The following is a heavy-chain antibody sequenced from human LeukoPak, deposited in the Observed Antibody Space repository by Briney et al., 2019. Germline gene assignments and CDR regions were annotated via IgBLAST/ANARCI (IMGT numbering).Heavy chain of an antibody. CDR2: IWYDGSNK. J-gene: IGHJ4*02. V-gene: IGHV3-33*01. D-gene: IGHD3-10*01. CDR1: GFTFSSYG. CDR3: ARDQSRGTMVRGLDY. Sequence: GGSLRLSCAASGFTFSSYGTHWVRQAPGKGLEWVAVIWYDGSNKYYADSVKGRFTISRDNSKNTLYLQMNSLRAEDTAVYYCARDQSRGTMVRGLDYWGQGTLVTVSS.